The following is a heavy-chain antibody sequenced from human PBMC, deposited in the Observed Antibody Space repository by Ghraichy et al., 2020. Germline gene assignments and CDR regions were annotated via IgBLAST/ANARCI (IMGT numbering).Heavy chain of an antibody. CDR3: VKGYCSTITCPDYAFDI. CDR1: GFTFSNYA. V-gene: IGHV3-64D*09. J-gene: IGHJ3*02. Sequence: GGSLRLSCSASGFTFSNYAMHWVRQAPGKGLEYVSGFGSNGGSIYYADSVKGRFTISRDNSKNTLYLQMSSLRGDDTAVHYCVKGYCSTITCPDYAFDILGQGTMLTVSS. CDR2: FGSNGGSI. D-gene: IGHD2-2*01.